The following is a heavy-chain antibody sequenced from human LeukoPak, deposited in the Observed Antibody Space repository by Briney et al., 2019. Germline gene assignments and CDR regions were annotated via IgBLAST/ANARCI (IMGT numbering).Heavy chain of an antibody. CDR3: ARDSAHLITMVRGVIDY. J-gene: IGHJ4*02. Sequence: GGSLRLSCAASGFTFSSYSMNWVRQAPGKGLEWVSSISSSSSYIYYADSVKGRFTISRDNAKNSLYLQMNSLRAEDTAVYYCARDSAHLITMVRGVIDYWGQGTLVTVSS. CDR2: ISSSSSYI. V-gene: IGHV3-21*01. CDR1: GFTFSSYS. D-gene: IGHD3-10*01.